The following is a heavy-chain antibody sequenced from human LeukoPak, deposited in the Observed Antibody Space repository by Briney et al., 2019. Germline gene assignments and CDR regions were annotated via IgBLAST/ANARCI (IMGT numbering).Heavy chain of an antibody. CDR3: AKDKQWLEGDAFDI. V-gene: IGHV3-30*18. CDR2: ISYDGSNK. D-gene: IGHD6-19*01. J-gene: IGHJ3*02. Sequence: GGSLRLSCAASGFSFSSYGMHWVRQAPGKGLEWVAVISYDGSNKYYADSVKVRFTISRDNSKNTLYLQMNSLRAEDTAVYYCAKDKQWLEGDAFDIWGQGTMVTVSS. CDR1: GFSFSSYG.